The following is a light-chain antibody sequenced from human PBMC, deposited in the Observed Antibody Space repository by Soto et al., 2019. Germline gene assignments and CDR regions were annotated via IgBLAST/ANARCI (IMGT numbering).Light chain of an antibody. CDR3: QHYNSYSEA. CDR2: KAS. J-gene: IGKJ1*01. V-gene: IGKV1-5*03. Sequence: DIQMTQSPSTLSGSVGDRVTSTCRASQTISSWLAWYQQKPGKAPKLLIYKASTLKSGVPSRFSGSGSGTESTLTISSLQPDDFATYYCQHYNSYSEAFGQGTKV. CDR1: QTISSW.